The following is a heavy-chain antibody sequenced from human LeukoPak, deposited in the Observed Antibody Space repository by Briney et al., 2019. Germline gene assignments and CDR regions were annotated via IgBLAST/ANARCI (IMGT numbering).Heavy chain of an antibody. D-gene: IGHD4-23*01. CDR1: GGSISSRSYY. V-gene: IGHV4-39*01. J-gene: IGHJ4*02. CDR3: ARHKIWDGYGGLFDY. CDR2: IYYSGTT. Sequence: PSETLPLTCTVSGGSISSRSYYWGWIRQSPGKGLAWIGTIYYSGTTYYNPSLKSRVTISVDTSENHFSLKLSSVTAADTAMDYCARHKIWDGYGGLFDYWGQGTLVTVSS.